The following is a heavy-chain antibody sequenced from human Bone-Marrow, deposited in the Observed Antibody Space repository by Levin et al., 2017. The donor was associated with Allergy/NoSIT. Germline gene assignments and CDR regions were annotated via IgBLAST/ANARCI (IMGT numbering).Heavy chain of an antibody. V-gene: IGHV5-51*01. CDR1: GYTFTSHW. Sequence: GESLKISCKGSGYTFTSHWIGWVRQMPGKGLEWLGIIYPGDSHTGYSPSFQGQVTISADRSVSTAYLQWNSLKASDTAMYYCARGSCRGGSCGAYDVDVWGQGTTVTVTS. D-gene: IGHD2-15*01. J-gene: IGHJ6*02. CDR3: ARGSCRGGSCGAYDVDV. CDR2: IYPGDSHT.